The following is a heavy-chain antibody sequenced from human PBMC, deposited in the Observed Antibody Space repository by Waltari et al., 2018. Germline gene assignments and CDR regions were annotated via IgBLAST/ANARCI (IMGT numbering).Heavy chain of an antibody. Sequence: QVQLQESGPGLVKPSQTLSLTCTVSGGSISSGSYYWSWIRQPAGKGLEWIGRIYTSGSTNYNPSLKSRVTISVDTSKNQFSLKLSSVTAADTAVYYCAREAIATQYNWFDPWGQGTLVTVSS. CDR2: IYTSGST. CDR1: GGSISSGSYY. D-gene: IGHD2-21*01. V-gene: IGHV4-61*02. J-gene: IGHJ5*02. CDR3: AREAIATQYNWFDP.